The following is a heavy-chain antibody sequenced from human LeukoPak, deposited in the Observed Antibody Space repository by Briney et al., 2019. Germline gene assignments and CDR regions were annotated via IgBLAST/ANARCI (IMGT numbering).Heavy chain of an antibody. CDR2: IYTSGST. CDR1: GGSISSGSYY. D-gene: IGHD6-19*01. V-gene: IGHV4-61*02. CDR3: ARQVRGSGPSGDFDI. Sequence: SETLSLTSTVSGGSISSGSYYWSWIRQSAGKGLEWIGRIYTSGSTNYNPSLKSRVTISVDTSKNQFSLKLSSVTAADTAVYYCARQVRGSGPSGDFDIWGQGTMVTVSS. J-gene: IGHJ3*02.